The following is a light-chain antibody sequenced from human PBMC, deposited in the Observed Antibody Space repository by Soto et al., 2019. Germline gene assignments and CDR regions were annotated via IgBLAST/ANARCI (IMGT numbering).Light chain of an antibody. V-gene: IGLV2-8*01. CDR2: EVS. Sequence: QSALTQPPSASGSPGQSVTISCTGTSSDVGGYNCVSWYQQHPGKAPKLMIYEVSKRPSGVPDRFSGSKSGNTASLTVSGLQAEDEADYYCSSYAGTLYVFGTGTEVTVL. CDR3: SSYAGTLYV. J-gene: IGLJ1*01. CDR1: SSDVGGYNC.